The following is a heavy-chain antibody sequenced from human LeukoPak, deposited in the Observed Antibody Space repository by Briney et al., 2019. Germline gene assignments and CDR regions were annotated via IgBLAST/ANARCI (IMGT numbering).Heavy chain of an antibody. CDR3: ARDQYCSSTSCYDYFDY. CDR2: ISSSSDYI. D-gene: IGHD2-2*01. V-gene: IGHV3-21*01. J-gene: IGHJ4*02. Sequence: PGGSLRLSCAASGFTFSYYSMNWVRQAPGKGLEWVSSISSSSDYIYHADSVKGRFTISRDNAKNSLYLQMNSLRAEDTAVYYCARDQYCSSTSCYDYFDYWGQGTLVTVSS. CDR1: GFTFSYYS.